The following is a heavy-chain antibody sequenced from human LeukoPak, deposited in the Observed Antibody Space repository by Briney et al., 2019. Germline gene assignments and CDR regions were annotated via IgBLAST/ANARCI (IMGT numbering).Heavy chain of an antibody. V-gene: IGHV1-2*02. CDR2: INPNSGGT. J-gene: IGHJ4*02. Sequence: ASVTVSCKASGYTFTSYYMHWVRQAPGQGLEWMGWINPNSGGTNYAQKFQGRVTMTRDTSISTAYMELSRLRSDDTAVYYCAIAPPPLLLSPDYWGQGTLVTVSS. CDR1: GYTFTSYY. D-gene: IGHD2-15*01. CDR3: AIAPPPLLLSPDY.